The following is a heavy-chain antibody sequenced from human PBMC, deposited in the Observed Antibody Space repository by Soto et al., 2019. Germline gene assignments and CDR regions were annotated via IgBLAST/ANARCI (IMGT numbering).Heavy chain of an antibody. V-gene: IGHV3-48*01. D-gene: IGHD1-26*01. J-gene: IGHJ6*02. CDR1: GFAFSSYS. CDR3: ARDRSAYGMDG. CDR2: ISSGSSTI. Sequence: EVQLVESGGGLVQPGESLRLSCIASGFAFSSYSMNWVRQTPGKGLEWVSYISSGSSTIYYADSVKGRFTISRDSAKNSLYLQMNSLRAEDTAVYYCARDRSAYGMDGWGQGTTVTVSS.